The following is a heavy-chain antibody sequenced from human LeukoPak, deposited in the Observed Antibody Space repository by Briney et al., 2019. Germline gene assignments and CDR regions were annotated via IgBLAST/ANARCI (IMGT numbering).Heavy chain of an antibody. CDR3: ARHVRPLDSMVQGLINF. D-gene: IGHD3-10*01. CDR2: IHYSGTT. V-gene: IGHV4-59*08. J-gene: IGHJ4*02. Sequence: PSETLSLTCTVSGGSISGYYWSWIRQPPGKGLEWIGYIHYSGTTNYNPSLKSRVIISLDTSKNQFSLKLSSVTAADTAVYYFARHVRPLDSMVQGLINFWGQGTLVTVSS. CDR1: GGSISGYY.